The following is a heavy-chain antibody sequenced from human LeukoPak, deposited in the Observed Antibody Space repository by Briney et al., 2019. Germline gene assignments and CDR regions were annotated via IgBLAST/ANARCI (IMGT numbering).Heavy chain of an antibody. Sequence: GRSLRLSCAASGFTFDDYAMHWVRQAPGKGLEWVSGISWNSGSIGYADSVKGRFTISRDNAKNSLYLQMNSLRAEDTALYYCAKVGGRDYDILTGLPDYWGQGTLVTVSS. CDR3: AKVGGRDYDILTGLPDY. CDR2: ISWNSGSI. D-gene: IGHD3-9*01. V-gene: IGHV3-9*01. J-gene: IGHJ4*02. CDR1: GFTFDDYA.